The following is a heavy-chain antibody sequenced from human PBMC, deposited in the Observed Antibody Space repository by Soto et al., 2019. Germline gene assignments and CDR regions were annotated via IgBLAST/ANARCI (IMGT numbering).Heavy chain of an antibody. V-gene: IGHV3-30-3*01. CDR1: GFTFSSYA. J-gene: IGHJ4*02. D-gene: IGHD4-17*01. Sequence: XGSLRLSCAASGFTFSSYAMHWVRQAPGKGLDWVAVISYDGSNKYYADSVKGRFTISRDNSKNTLYLQMNSLRAEDTAVYYCAREFGTVTTYYFDYWGQGTLVTVSS. CDR3: AREFGTVTTYYFDY. CDR2: ISYDGSNK.